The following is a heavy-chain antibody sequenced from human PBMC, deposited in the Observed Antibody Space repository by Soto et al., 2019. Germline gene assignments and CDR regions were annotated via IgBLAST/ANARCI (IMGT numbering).Heavy chain of an antibody. D-gene: IGHD3-3*01. V-gene: IGHV4-59*01. Sequence: QVQLQESGPGLVKPWETKSLTCTVSGGSISSYYWVWIRQPPGKGREWIGYIYYRGSTNYNPSLKSRVTISVDTSKSQCSLELGSVTVADTAVYYCARDRLDHYYYYGMDVWGRGTTVTVSS. CDR2: IYYRGST. CDR3: ARDRLDHYYYYGMDV. CDR1: GGSISSYY. J-gene: IGHJ6*02.